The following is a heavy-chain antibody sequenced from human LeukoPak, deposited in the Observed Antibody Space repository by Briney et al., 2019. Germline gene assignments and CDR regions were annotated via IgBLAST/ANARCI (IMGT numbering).Heavy chain of an antibody. V-gene: IGHV4-31*03. J-gene: IGHJ4*02. CDR3: ARRGSNLNFDY. CDR2: IYYSGST. CDR1: GGSISSGGYY. Sequence: SQTLSLTCTVSGGSISSGGYYWSWIRRHPGKGPEWIGYIYYSGSTYYNPSLKSRVTISVDTSKNQFSLKLSSVTAADTAVYYCARRGSNLNFDYWGQGTLVTVSS. D-gene: IGHD1-26*01.